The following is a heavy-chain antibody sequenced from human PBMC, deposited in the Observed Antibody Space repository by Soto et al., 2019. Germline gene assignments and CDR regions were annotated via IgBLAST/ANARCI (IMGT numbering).Heavy chain of an antibody. J-gene: IGHJ4*02. V-gene: IGHV3-23*01. D-gene: IGHD3-9*01. CDR1: GFTFSSYA. Sequence: LRLSCAASGFTFSSYAMSWVRQAPGKGLEGVSAISGSGGSTYYADSVKGRFTISRDNSKNTLYLQMNSLRAEDTAVYYCAKDSQPYDVLTGYYKAPFDYWGQGTLVTVSS. CDR2: ISGSGGST. CDR3: AKDSQPYDVLTGYYKAPFDY.